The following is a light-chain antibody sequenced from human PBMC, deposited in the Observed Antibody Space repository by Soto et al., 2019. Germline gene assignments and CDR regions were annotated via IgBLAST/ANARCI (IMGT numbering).Light chain of an antibody. V-gene: IGLV2-14*03. CDR2: DVT. J-gene: IGLJ3*02. CDR3: TSYTISSTLV. Sequence: QSALTQPASVSGSPGQSITISCTGTSGDICRYDYVSWYQQHPGKAPKLMIFDVTNRPSGVSNRFSASKSGNTASLTISGLQAEDEADYYCTSYTISSTLVFGGGTKVTVL. CDR1: SGDICRYDY.